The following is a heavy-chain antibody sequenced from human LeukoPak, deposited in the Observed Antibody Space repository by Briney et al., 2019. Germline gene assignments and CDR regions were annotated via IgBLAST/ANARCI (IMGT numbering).Heavy chain of an antibody. D-gene: IGHD3-10*01. Sequence: ASVTVSCNASGYTFTSYDINWVRQATGQGLEWMGRIIPILGIANYAQKFQGRVTITADKPTSTAYMELSSLRSEDTAVYYCAREGGSGAYYFDYWGQGTLVTVSS. CDR2: IIPILGIA. J-gene: IGHJ4*02. V-gene: IGHV1-69*04. CDR3: AREGGSGAYYFDY. CDR1: GYTFTSYD.